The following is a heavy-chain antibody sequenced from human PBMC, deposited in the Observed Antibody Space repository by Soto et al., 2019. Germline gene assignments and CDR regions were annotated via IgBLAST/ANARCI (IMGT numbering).Heavy chain of an antibody. J-gene: IGHJ3*02. CDR1: GGSISSYY. D-gene: IGHD4-17*01. V-gene: IGHV4-59*01. Sequence: SETLSLTCTVSGGSISSYYWSWIRQPPGKGLEWIGYIYYSGSTNYNPSLKSRVTISVDTSKNQFSLKLSSVTAADTAVYYCARVYGDYPYLDAFDSWGQGTMVTVSS. CDR3: ARVYGDYPYLDAFDS. CDR2: IYYSGST.